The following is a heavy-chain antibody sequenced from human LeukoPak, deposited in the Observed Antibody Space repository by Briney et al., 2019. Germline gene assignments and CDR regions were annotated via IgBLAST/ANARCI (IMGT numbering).Heavy chain of an antibody. CDR2: ISGSSVKT. J-gene: IGHJ4*02. CDR1: GFIFSNYV. D-gene: IGHD3-9*01. CDR3: TREEAYFDSLLAYYFDY. V-gene: IGHV3-23*01. Sequence: GGSLRLSCAASGFIFSNYVMSWVRQAPGKGPEWVSAISGSSVKTYYADSVKGRFTISRDDSENTLYLQMNSQRAEDTAIYYCTREEAYFDSLLAYYFDYWGQGTLVTVSS.